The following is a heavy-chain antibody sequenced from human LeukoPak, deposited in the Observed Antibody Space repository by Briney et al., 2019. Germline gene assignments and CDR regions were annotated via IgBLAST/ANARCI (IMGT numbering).Heavy chain of an antibody. D-gene: IGHD6-13*01. CDR1: GFTFSTYV. J-gene: IGHJ4*02. V-gene: IGHV3-23*01. CDR3: AKDREYSSSWSTLGY. Sequence: PGRSLRLSCAASGFTFSTYVIHWVRQAPGKGLEWVSAISGSGGSTYYVDSVKGRFTISRDNSKNRLYLQMNSLRVEDTAIYYCAKDREYSSSWSTLGYWGQGTLVTVSS. CDR2: ISGSGGST.